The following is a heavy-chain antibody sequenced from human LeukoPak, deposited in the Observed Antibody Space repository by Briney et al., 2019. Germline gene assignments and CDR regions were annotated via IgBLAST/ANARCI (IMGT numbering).Heavy chain of an antibody. Sequence: SETLSLTCTVSGGSISSGSYYWSWIRQPAGKGLEWIGRIYTSGSTNYNPSLKSRATISVDTSKNQFSLKLSSVTAADTAVYYCARGDIASVFDYWGQGTLVTVSS. V-gene: IGHV4-61*02. CDR3: ARGDIASVFDY. J-gene: IGHJ4*02. CDR1: GGSISSGSYY. D-gene: IGHD5-12*01. CDR2: IYTSGST.